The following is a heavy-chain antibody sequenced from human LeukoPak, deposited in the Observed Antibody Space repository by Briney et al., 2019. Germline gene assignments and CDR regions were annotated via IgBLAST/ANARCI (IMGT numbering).Heavy chain of an antibody. CDR3: ARAYPGFCSGYYSDYYYMDV. V-gene: IGHV1-18*01. CDR1: GYTFTSYG. D-gene: IGHD3-3*01. Sequence: GASVTVSCKASGYTFTSYGISWVRQAPGQGVEWMGWISAYNGNTNYAQKLQGRVTMTTDTSTSTAYMELRSLRSDDTAVYYCARAYPGFCSGYYSDYYYMDVWGKGTTVTVSS. J-gene: IGHJ6*03. CDR2: ISAYNGNT.